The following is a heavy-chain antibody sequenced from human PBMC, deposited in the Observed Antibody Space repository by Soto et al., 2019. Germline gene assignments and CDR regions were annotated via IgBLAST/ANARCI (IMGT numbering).Heavy chain of an antibody. CDR1: GFTFSSYG. J-gene: IGHJ6*02. D-gene: IGHD3-10*01. CDR2: IWYDGSNK. CDR3: ARDNYYGSGSYRRYYYYGMDV. Sequence: GESLKISCAASGFTFSSYGMHWVRQAPGKGLEWVAVIWYDGSNKYYADSVKGRFTISRDNSKNTLYLQMNSLRAEDTAVYYCARDNYYGSGSYRRYYYYGMDVWGQGTTVTVSS. V-gene: IGHV3-33*01.